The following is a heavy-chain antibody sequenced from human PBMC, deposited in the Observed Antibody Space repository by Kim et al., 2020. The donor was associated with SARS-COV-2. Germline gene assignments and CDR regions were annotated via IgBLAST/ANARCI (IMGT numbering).Heavy chain of an antibody. CDR2: FDPEDGET. V-gene: IGHV1-24*01. J-gene: IGHJ3*02. CDR1: GYTLTELS. D-gene: IGHD6-19*01. Sequence: ASVKVSCKVSGYTLTELSMHWVRQAPGKGLEWMGGFDPEDGETIYAQKFQSRVTMTEDTSTDTAYMELSSLRSEDTAVYYCAVISGWFSRGAFDIWGQGTMVTVSS. CDR3: AVISGWFSRGAFDI.